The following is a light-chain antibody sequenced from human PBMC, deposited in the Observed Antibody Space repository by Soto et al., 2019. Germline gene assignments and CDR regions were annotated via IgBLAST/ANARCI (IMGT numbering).Light chain of an antibody. CDR1: QSVSSL. CDR3: QQYNNWPLT. CDR2: GAS. V-gene: IGKV3-15*01. Sequence: EVVMTQSPATLSVSPGERATLSCRASQSVSSLLAWYQQKPGQAPRLLIYGASTRATGIPDSFSASGAGTEFALKISSLKSGDFAVYYCQQYNNWPLTFGGGTKVELK. J-gene: IGKJ4*01.